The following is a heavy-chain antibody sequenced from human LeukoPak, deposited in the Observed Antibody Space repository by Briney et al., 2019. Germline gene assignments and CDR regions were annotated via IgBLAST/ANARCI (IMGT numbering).Heavy chain of an antibody. CDR2: INPDNGGT. D-gene: IGHD2-2*01. V-gene: IGHV1-2*02. Sequence: GASVKVSCKASGYTFTGHYMHWVRRAPGQGLEWMGWINPDNGGTNFAQRFQGRVTMTRDTSISTAYMELSRLRSDDTAIYYCARSLNCSATSCYLFGAFDIWGQGTVVTVSS. CDR3: ARSLNCSATSCYLFGAFDI. CDR1: GYTFTGHY. J-gene: IGHJ3*02.